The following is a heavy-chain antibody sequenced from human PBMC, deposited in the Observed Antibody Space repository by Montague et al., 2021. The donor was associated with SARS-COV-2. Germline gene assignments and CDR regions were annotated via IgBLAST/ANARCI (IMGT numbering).Heavy chain of an antibody. J-gene: IGHJ5*01. V-gene: IGHV4-34*01. Sequence: SETLSLTCAVYGGSFSAYYWSWIRQPPGKGLEWIGEINHSGSTNYNPSLKSRVTISVDTSKNQFSLKLSSVTAADTAVYYCSRTDYISSWFGAKKWFDSWGQGTLVTVSS. CDR3: SRTDYISSWFGAKKWFDS. CDR1: GGSFSAYY. D-gene: IGHD6-13*01. CDR2: INHSGST.